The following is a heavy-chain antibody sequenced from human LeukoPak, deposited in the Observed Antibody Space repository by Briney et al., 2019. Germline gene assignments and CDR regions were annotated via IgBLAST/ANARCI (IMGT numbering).Heavy chain of an antibody. CDR3: ARGGTYYYDSSGYYNY. V-gene: IGHV4-59*01. Sequence: PSETLSLTCTVSGGSISSYYWSWIRQPPGKGLEWIGYIYYSGSTNYNPSLKSRVTISVDTSKNQFSLKLSPVTAADTAVYYCARGGTYYYDSSGYYNYWGQGTLVTVSS. CDR1: GGSISSYY. CDR2: IYYSGST. D-gene: IGHD3-22*01. J-gene: IGHJ4*02.